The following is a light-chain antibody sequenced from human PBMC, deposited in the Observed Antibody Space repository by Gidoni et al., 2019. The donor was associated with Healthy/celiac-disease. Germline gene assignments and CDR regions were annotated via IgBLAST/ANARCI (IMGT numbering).Light chain of an antibody. Sequence: QSALTQPASVSGSPGPSITISCTGTSSDVGGYNYVSWYQQPPGKAPKLMIYEVRNRPSGVSNRFSGSKSGNTASLTISGLQAEDEADYYCSSYTSSSTFPYVFGTGTKVTVL. CDR1: SSDVGGYNY. J-gene: IGLJ1*01. CDR2: EVR. V-gene: IGLV2-14*01. CDR3: SSYTSSSTFPYV.